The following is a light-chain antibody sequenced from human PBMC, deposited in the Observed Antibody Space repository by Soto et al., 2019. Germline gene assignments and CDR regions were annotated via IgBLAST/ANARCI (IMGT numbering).Light chain of an antibody. CDR1: QGVSTY. CDR2: AAS. V-gene: IGKV1D-8*03. CDR3: QRSYSTLWT. Sequence: VLLMTQSPSLLSASTGDRVTITCRTSQGVSTYVAWYQQKPGKPPKPLIYAASTLHSGVPARFSGSGYGTDFNLTISSLQTEDFATYYCQRSYSTLWTFGQGTKVDIK. J-gene: IGKJ1*01.